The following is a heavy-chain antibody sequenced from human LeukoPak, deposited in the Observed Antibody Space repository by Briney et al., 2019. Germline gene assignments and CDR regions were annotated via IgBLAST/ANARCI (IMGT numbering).Heavy chain of an antibody. J-gene: IGHJ4*02. Sequence: SETLSLTCTVSGGSITNYYWSWIRQPPGKGLEWIGYIYYSGSTTYNPSLKSRVTISVDTSKNQFSLKLTSVTAADTAVYYCARGFAYGDTGSFDYWGQGTLVTVSS. CDR2: IYYSGST. D-gene: IGHD4-17*01. CDR1: GGSITNYY. CDR3: ARGFAYGDTGSFDY. V-gene: IGHV4-59*01.